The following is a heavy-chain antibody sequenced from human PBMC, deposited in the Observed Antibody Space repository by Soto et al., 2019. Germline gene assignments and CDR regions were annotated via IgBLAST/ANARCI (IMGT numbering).Heavy chain of an antibody. Sequence: ASVKVSCKASGYTFTDYYMHWVRQAPGQGLEWMGWINPNSGATSYAQRFQGRVTMTRDTSISTAYMELSRLTSDDTAVYYCAREGGDIVQMVYALPWYWGQATLVTVSS. CDR1: GYTFTDYY. V-gene: IGHV1-2*02. CDR3: AREGGDIVQMVYALPWY. J-gene: IGHJ4*02. D-gene: IGHD2-8*01. CDR2: INPNSGAT.